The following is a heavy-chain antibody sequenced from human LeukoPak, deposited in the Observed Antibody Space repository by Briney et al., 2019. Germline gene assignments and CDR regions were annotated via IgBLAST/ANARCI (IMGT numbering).Heavy chain of an antibody. J-gene: IGHJ4*02. D-gene: IGHD3-22*01. V-gene: IGHV3-30*02. CDR3: AKDRAYYYDSSGYSDFDY. CDR2: IRYDGSNK. Sequence: PGGSLRLSCAASGFTFSSYGMHWVRQAPGKGLEWVAFIRYDGSNKYYADSVKGRFTISRDNSKNTLYLQMNSLRAEDTAVYYCAKDRAYYYDSSGYSDFDYWGQGTLVTVSS. CDR1: GFTFSSYG.